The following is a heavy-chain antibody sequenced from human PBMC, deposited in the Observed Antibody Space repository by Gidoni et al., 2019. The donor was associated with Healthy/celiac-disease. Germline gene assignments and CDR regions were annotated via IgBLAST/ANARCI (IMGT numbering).Heavy chain of an antibody. J-gene: IGHJ4*02. CDR1: GFTFSSYG. D-gene: IGHD3-22*01. Sequence: QVQLVESGGGVVQPGRSLRLSCAASGFTFSSYGMHWVRQAPGKGLEWVAVIWYDGRNKYYADSVKGRFTISRNNSKNTLYLQMNSLRAEDTAVYYCARARYYYDSLDYWGQGTLVTVSS. CDR3: ARARYYYDSLDY. CDR2: IWYDGRNK. V-gene: IGHV3-33*01.